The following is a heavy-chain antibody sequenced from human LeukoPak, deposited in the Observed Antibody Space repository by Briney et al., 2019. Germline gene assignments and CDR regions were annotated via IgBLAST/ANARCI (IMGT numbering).Heavy chain of an antibody. Sequence: PGGSLRLSCAASGFTFDDYAMHWVRQAPGKGLEWVSGISWNSGSIGYADSVKGRFTISRDNSKNTLYLQMNSLRAEDMAVYYCSKGPGLWFAESTYFDYWGQGTLVTVSS. CDR1: GFTFDDYA. CDR3: SKGPGLWFAESTYFDY. CDR2: ISWNSGSI. V-gene: IGHV3-9*03. D-gene: IGHD3-10*01. J-gene: IGHJ4*02.